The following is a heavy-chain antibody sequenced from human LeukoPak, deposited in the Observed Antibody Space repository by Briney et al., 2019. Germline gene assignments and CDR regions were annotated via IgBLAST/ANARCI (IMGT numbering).Heavy chain of an antibody. V-gene: IGHV1-2*02. CDR2: INPNSGGT. Sequence: ASVKVSCKASGYTFTGYYMHWVRQAPGQGLEWMGWINPNSGGTNYAQKFQGRVTMTRDTSISTAYMELSRLRSDDTAVYYCARDLYYYSDAFDIWGQGTMVTVSS. CDR1: GYTFTGYY. CDR3: ARDLYYYSDAFDI. D-gene: IGHD3-22*01. J-gene: IGHJ3*02.